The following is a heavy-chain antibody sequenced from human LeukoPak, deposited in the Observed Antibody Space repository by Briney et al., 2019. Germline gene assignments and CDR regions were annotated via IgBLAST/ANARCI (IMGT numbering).Heavy chain of an antibody. CDR2: LYHSGST. CDR1: GYSISSGYY. V-gene: IGHV4-38-2*02. D-gene: IGHD6-19*01. J-gene: IGHJ5*02. Sequence: SETLSPTCTVSGYSISSGYYWGWIRQPPGKGLEWVGSLYHSGSTYYNPSLKRRVTISVDTSKNQFSLRLRSVTAADTAVYYCARGQARLAWFDPWGQGTLVTVSS. CDR3: ARGQARLAWFDP.